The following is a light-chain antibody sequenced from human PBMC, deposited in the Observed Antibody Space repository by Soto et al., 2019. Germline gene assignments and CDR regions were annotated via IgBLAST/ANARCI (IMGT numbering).Light chain of an antibody. V-gene: IGLV7-46*01. J-gene: IGLJ3*02. CDR1: SGAVTSGHY. CDR2: DTN. Sequence: QAVVTQEPSVTVSPGGTVTVTCGSSSGAVTSGHYPYWFQQKPGQAPKTLIYDTNKKHSWTPARFSGSLLGGKAALTLSGAQPEDEAEYYCLLSYSAVRVFGGGTKLTVL. CDR3: LLSYSAVRV.